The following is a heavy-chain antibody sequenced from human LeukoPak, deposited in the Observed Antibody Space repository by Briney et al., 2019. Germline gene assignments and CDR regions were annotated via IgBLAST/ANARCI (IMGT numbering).Heavy chain of an antibody. CDR1: GGTFSSYA. D-gene: IGHD3-16*01. CDR3: ASRAYWSIGYYGMDV. CDR2: IIPIFGTA. J-gene: IGHJ6*02. V-gene: IGHV1-69*13. Sequence: VASVNVSCKASGGTFSSYAISWVRQAPGQGLEWMGGIIPIFGTANYAQKFQGRVTITADESTSTAYMELSSLRSEDTAVYYCASRAYWSIGYYGMDVWGQGTTVTVSS.